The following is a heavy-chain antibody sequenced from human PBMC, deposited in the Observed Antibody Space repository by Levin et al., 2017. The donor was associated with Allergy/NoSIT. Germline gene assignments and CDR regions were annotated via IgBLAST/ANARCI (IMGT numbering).Heavy chain of an antibody. CDR2: ISAYNGNT. CDR3: ARTQWVRGVIRPLFDY. V-gene: IGHV1-18*01. D-gene: IGHD3-10*01. Sequence: VASVKVSCKASGYTFTSYGISWVRQAPGQGLEWMGWISAYNGNTNYAQKLQGRVTMTTDTSTSTAYMELRSLRSDDTAVYYCARTQWVRGVIRPLFDYWGQGTLVTVSS. CDR1: GYTFTSYG. J-gene: IGHJ4*02.